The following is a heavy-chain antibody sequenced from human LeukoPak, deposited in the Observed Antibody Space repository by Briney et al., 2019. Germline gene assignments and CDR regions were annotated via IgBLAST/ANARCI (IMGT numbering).Heavy chain of an antibody. J-gene: IGHJ4*02. CDR2: IYYSGST. D-gene: IGHD3-22*01. V-gene: IGHV4-59*01. CDR1: GGSISGYY. CDR3: AREYYDSSGFFHF. Sequence: PSETLSLTCTVSGGSISGYYWSWIRQPPGKGPEWIGYIYYSGSTNYNPSLKSRVTISVDASKNQFSLKLSSVTAADTAVYYCAREYYDSSGFFHFWGQGTLVTVSS.